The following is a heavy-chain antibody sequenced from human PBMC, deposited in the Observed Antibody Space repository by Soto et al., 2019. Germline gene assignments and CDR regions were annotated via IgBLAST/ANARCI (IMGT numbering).Heavy chain of an antibody. J-gene: IGHJ4*02. V-gene: IGHV1-69*13. CDR1: GGTFSSYA. CDR2: IIPIFGTA. D-gene: IGHD4-4*01. Sequence: ASVKVSCKASGGTFSSYAISWVRQAPGQGLEWMGGIIPIFGTANYAQKFQGRVTITADESTSTAYMELSSLRSEDTAVYYCAEMNPVTTHYEYWGQGTLVTSPQ. CDR3: AEMNPVTTHYEY.